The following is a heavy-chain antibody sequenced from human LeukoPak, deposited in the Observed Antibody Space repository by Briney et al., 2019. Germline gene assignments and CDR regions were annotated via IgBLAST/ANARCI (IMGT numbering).Heavy chain of an antibody. J-gene: IGHJ3*02. Sequence: SETLSLTCTVSGGSISSSSYYWGWIRQPPGKGLEWIGSIYYSGSTNYNPSLKSRVTISVDKSKNQFSLKLSSVTAADTAVYYCARDTYYYDSSGSDAFDIWGQGTMVTVSS. CDR2: IYYSGST. CDR1: GGSISSSSYY. V-gene: IGHV4-39*07. CDR3: ARDTYYYDSSGSDAFDI. D-gene: IGHD3-22*01.